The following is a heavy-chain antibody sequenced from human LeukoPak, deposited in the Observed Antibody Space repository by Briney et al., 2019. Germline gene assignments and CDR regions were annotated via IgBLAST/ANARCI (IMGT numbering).Heavy chain of an antibody. CDR1: GYTFTSYG. J-gene: IGHJ4*02. Sequence: ASVKVSCKASGYTFTSYGISWVRQAPGQGLEWMGWINPNSGGTNYAQKFQGGVTMTRDTSISTAYMELSRLRSDDTAVYYCARGISSSWPDYWGQGTLVTVSS. D-gene: IGHD6-13*01. CDR3: ARGISSSWPDY. CDR2: INPNSGGT. V-gene: IGHV1-2*02.